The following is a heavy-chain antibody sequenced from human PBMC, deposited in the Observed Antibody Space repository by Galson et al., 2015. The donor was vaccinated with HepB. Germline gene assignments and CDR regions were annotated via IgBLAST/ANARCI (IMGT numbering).Heavy chain of an antibody. Sequence: SLRLSCAASGFTFSSYDMHWVRQATGKGLEWVSAIGTAGDTYYPGSVKGRFTISRENAKNSSYLQMNSLRAGDTAVYYCARRPASSGPPYGMDVWGQGTTVTVSS. D-gene: IGHD6-19*01. J-gene: IGHJ6*02. V-gene: IGHV3-13*01. CDR2: IGTAGDT. CDR1: GFTFSSYD. CDR3: ARRPASSGPPYGMDV.